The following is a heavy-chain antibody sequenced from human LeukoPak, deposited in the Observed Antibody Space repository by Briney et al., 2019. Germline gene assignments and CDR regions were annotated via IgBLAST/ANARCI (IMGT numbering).Heavy chain of an antibody. CDR1: GFPFSSYT. J-gene: IGHJ4*02. D-gene: IGHD4-17*01. Sequence: GGSLRLSCAASGFPFSSYTMTWVRQAPGKGLEWVSAISGSDYSTYYADSVKGRFTISRDNSKNTLYLQMNSLRAEDTAVYYCAKVTTLTSYYIDYWGQGTLVTVSS. CDR3: AKVTTLTSYYIDY. V-gene: IGHV3-23*01. CDR2: ISGSDYST.